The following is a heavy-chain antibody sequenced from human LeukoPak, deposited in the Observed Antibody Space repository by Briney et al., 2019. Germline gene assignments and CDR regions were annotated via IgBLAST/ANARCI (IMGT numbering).Heavy chain of an antibody. Sequence: SETLSLTCSVSGCSMSSGYYWGWIRQPPERGLEWIGSMYHTGSTYYNPSLKSRVNISVDTSKNQFYLKLNSVTAADTAVYFCARRAYSAAYWKHFDYWGQGTLVTVSS. CDR1: GCSMSSGYY. J-gene: IGHJ4*02. CDR3: ARRAYSAAYWKHFDY. CDR2: MYHTGST. D-gene: IGHD1-1*01. V-gene: IGHV4-38-2*02.